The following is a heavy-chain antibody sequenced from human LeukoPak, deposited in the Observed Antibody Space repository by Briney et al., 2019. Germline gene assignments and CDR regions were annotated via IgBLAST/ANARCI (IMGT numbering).Heavy chain of an antibody. CDR3: ARIHPYYYGSGGYLMGNYYYGMDV. J-gene: IGHJ6*02. CDR1: GLTFSSYD. V-gene: IGHV3-48*03. D-gene: IGHD3-10*01. Sequence: AGGSLRLSCVISGLTFSSYDMNWVRQAPGEVLEWVSYISGSGSTTYYADSVKGRFTNSRDSAKNSLYLEMSSLRAEDTAVYYCARIHPYYYGSGGYLMGNYYYGMDVWGQGTTVTVS. CDR2: ISGSGSTT.